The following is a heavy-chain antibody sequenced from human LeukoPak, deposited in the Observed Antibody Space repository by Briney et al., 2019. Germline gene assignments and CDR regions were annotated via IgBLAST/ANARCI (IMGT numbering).Heavy chain of an antibody. Sequence: ASVTLSLTCTVSGGSISSSSFYWGWVRQPPGKGLEWIGSIYYSGSTYYNACLKSRVTIFVDTPKNQFSLRLSFVTAADTAVYYCARHLATDGGRSLDYWGQGTLVTVSS. V-gene: IGHV4-39*01. J-gene: IGHJ4*02. CDR2: IYYSGST. D-gene: IGHD3-16*01. CDR3: ARHLATDGGRSLDY. CDR1: GGSISSSSFY.